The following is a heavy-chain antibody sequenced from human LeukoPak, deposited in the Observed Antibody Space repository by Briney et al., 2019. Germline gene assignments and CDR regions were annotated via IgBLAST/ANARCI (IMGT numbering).Heavy chain of an antibody. J-gene: IGHJ3*02. CDR1: GSTVSSYY. Sequence: GGSLTLSCAASGSTVSSYYMSWVRQAPGKGLEWVSVIYSGGSTYYADSVKGRFTISRDNSKSTLYLQMNSLRAEDTAVYYCARDRGCGDCYPPANDAFDIWGQGTMVTVSS. CDR3: ARDRGCGDCYPPANDAFDI. V-gene: IGHV3-66*01. D-gene: IGHD2-21*02. CDR2: IYSGGST.